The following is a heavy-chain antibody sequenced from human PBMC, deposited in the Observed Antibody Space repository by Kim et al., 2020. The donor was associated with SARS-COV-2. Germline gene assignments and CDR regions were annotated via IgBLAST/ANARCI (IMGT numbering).Heavy chain of an antibody. V-gene: IGHV4-39*07. CDR3: VRYFDWLL. CDR1: GGSISSSSYY. CDR2: IYYSGST. D-gene: IGHD3-9*01. Sequence: SETLSLTCTVSGGSISSSSYYWGWIRQPPGKGLEWIGSIYYSGSTYYNPSLKSRVTISVDTSKNQFSLKLSSVTAADTAVYYCVRYFDWLLWGQGTLVTVSS. J-gene: IGHJ4*02.